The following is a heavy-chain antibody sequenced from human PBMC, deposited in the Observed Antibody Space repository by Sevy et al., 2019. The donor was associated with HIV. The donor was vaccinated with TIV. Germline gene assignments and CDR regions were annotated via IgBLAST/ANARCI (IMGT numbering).Heavy chain of an antibody. Sequence: GGSLRLSCAASGFTFSSYVMSWVRQAPGKGLEWVSAISGSGGSTYYADSVKGRFTISRDNSKNTLYLQMNSLRAEDTAVYYCAKDGEWPGRGSSGWYYYYYGMDVWGQGTTVTVSS. CDR2: ISGSGGST. V-gene: IGHV3-23*01. J-gene: IGHJ6*02. D-gene: IGHD6-19*01. CDR1: GFTFSSYV. CDR3: AKDGEWPGRGSSGWYYYYYGMDV.